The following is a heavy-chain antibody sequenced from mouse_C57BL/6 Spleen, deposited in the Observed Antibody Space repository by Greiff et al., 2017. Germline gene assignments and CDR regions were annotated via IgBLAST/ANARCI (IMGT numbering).Heavy chain of an antibody. D-gene: IGHD2-3*01. CDR3: AIDGLGEYAMDY. Sequence: VQLQQSGAELARPGASVKMSCKASGYTFTSYTMHWVKQRPGQGLEWIGNINPSSGYTKYNQKFKSKATLTADKSSSTAYMQLSSLPSEDSAVYYCAIDGLGEYAMDYWGQGTSVTVSS. J-gene: IGHJ4*01. CDR2: INPSSGYT. V-gene: IGHV1-4*01. CDR1: GYTFTSYT.